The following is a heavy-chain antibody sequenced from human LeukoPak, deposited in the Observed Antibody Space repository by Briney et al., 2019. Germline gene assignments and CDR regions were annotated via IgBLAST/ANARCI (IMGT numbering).Heavy chain of an antibody. CDR2: ISAYNGNT. J-gene: IGHJ4*02. CDR3: ARAWAITIFGVGEDFDY. Sequence: ASVKVSCKASGYTFTSYGISWVRQAPGQGLEWIGWISAYNGNTNYAQKLQGRVTMTTDTSTSTAYMELRSLRSDDTAVYYCARAWAITIFGVGEDFDYWGQGTLVTVSS. D-gene: IGHD3-3*01. V-gene: IGHV1-18*01. CDR1: GYTFTSYG.